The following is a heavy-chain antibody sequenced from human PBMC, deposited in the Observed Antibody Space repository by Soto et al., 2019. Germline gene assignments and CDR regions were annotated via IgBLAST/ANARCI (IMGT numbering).Heavy chain of an antibody. D-gene: IGHD1-7*01. J-gene: IGHJ6*03. CDR3: ARSNWNSGYYYYYMDV. CDR1: GFTFSSYG. V-gene: IGHV3-33*01. CDR2: IWYDGSNK. Sequence: GGSLRLSCAASGFTFSSYGMHWVRQAPGKGLEWVAVIWYDGSNKYYADSVKGRFTISRDNSKNTLYLQMNSLRAEDTAVYYCARSNWNSGYYYYYMDVWGKGTTVTVSS.